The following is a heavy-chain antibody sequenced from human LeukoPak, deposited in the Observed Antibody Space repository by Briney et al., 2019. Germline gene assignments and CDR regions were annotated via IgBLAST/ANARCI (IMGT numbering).Heavy chain of an antibody. CDR1: GFTFSRFW. Sequence: GGSLRLSCAASGFTFSRFWMSWVHQAPGKGLEWVANIKQDGSEKYYVDSVKGRFTISRDNAKNSLYLQMNSLRAEDTAVYYCARDVSRYCSSTSCYGTYFDYWGQGTLVTVSS. D-gene: IGHD2-2*01. V-gene: IGHV3-7*01. CDR3: ARDVSRYCSSTSCYGTYFDY. J-gene: IGHJ4*02. CDR2: IKQDGSEK.